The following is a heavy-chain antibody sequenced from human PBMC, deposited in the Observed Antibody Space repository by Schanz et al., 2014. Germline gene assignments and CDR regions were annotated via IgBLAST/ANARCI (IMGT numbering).Heavy chain of an antibody. CDR2: ISGSSRTI. J-gene: IGHJ4*02. CDR1: GFGFSSYS. D-gene: IGHD1-26*01. Sequence: VRLVESGGGVVQPGGSLRLSCAASGFGFSSYSMNWVGKAPGKGLEWVSYISGSSRTIYYADSMKGRFTVSRDNAENALYLQMNSLRAEDTGLYFCARGGSGSHYRLDYWGQGTLVTVSS. CDR3: ARGGSGSHYRLDY. V-gene: IGHV3-48*01.